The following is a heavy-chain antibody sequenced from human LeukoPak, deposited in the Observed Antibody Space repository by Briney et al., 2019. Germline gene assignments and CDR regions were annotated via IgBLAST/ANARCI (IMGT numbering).Heavy chain of an antibody. D-gene: IGHD3-22*01. J-gene: IGHJ3*02. CDR1: GYTFTSYG. Sequence: ASVKVSCKASGYTFTSYGISWVRQAPGQGLEWVGWISAYNGNANYAQKLQGRVTMTTDTSTSTAYMELRSLRSDDTAVYYCARDSPIYDSSGYYYVSPDAFDIWGQGTMVTVSS. CDR3: ARDSPIYDSSGYYYVSPDAFDI. V-gene: IGHV1-18*01. CDR2: ISAYNGNA.